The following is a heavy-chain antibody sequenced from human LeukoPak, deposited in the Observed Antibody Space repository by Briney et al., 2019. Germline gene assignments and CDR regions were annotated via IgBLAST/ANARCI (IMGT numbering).Heavy chain of an antibody. CDR3: ARGGFYCGDDCYVDY. CDR1: GGSLSYYY. D-gene: IGHD2-21*02. J-gene: IGHJ4*02. Sequence: WETLSLTCAVYGGSLSYYYWSWIRQPPEKGLEWIGEINRSGSTNYNPSLKSRVSISVDTSKNQFSLKLSSVTAADTAVYYCARGGFYCGDDCYVDYWGQGTLVTVSS. V-gene: IGHV4-34*01. CDR2: INRSGST.